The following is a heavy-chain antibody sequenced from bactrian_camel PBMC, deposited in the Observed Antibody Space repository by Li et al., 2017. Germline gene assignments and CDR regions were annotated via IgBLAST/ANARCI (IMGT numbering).Heavy chain of an antibody. D-gene: IGHD3*01. Sequence: HVQLVESGGGSVQAGGSLKLTCEASPSVFCMGWFRQAPGKEREGVAAIDSDGSTSYADSVKGRFAISKDSAKNTLYLQMNSLKPEDTAIYYCAALEGMRWGPVGGVCSKYAMDYWGKGTQVTVS. CDR1: PSVFC. V-gene: IGHV3S53*01. CDR2: IDSDGST. J-gene: IGHJ7*01.